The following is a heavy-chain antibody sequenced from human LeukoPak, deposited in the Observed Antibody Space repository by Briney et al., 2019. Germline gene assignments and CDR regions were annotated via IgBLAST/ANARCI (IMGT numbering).Heavy chain of an antibody. V-gene: IGHV4-34*01. CDR3: ARGRLTIFGVVKRAAFDY. Sequence: SETLSLTCAVYGGSFSGYYWSWIRQPPGKGLEWTGEINHSGSTNYNPSLKSRVTISVDTSKNQFSLKLSSVTAADTAVYYCARGRLTIFGVVKRAAFDYWGQGTLVTVSS. CDR1: GGSFSGYY. D-gene: IGHD3-3*01. CDR2: INHSGST. J-gene: IGHJ4*02.